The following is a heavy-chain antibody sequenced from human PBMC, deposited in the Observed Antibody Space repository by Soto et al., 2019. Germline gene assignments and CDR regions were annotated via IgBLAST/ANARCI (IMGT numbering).Heavy chain of an antibody. Sequence: GESLKISCAASGFTFSSYGMHWVRQAPGKGLEWVAVIWYDGSNKYYADSVKGRFTISRDNSKNTLYLQMNSLRAEDTAVYYCARVAERLIIRLFDAFDIWGQGTMVTVSS. CDR2: IWYDGSNK. CDR1: GFTFSSYG. CDR3: ARVAERLIIRLFDAFDI. D-gene: IGHD3-3*01. V-gene: IGHV3-33*01. J-gene: IGHJ3*02.